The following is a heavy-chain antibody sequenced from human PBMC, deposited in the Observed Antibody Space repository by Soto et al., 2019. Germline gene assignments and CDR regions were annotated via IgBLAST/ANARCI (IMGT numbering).Heavy chain of an antibody. Sequence: QVQLVESGGGVVQPGRSLRLSCAASGFTFSSFAMHWVRQAPGKGLEWLAVISSDVVNYYYAESVKGRFTISRDNSKKTRYLQINSLRNEDTAVYYCARGGAWTPEGLGYWGQGTLVTVSS. CDR2: ISSDVVNY. V-gene: IGHV3-30-3*01. CDR1: GFTFSSFA. CDR3: ARGGAWTPEGLGY. J-gene: IGHJ4*02. D-gene: IGHD2-15*01.